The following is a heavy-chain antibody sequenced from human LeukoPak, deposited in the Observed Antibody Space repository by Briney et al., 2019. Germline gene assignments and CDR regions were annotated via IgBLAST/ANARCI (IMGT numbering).Heavy chain of an antibody. CDR2: IYTSGST. V-gene: IGHV4-4*09. Sequence: PSKTLSLTCTVSGGSISSYYWSWIRQPPGKGLEWIGYIYTSGSTNYNPSLKSRVTISVDTSKNQFSLKLSSVTAADTAVYYCARRVVYQETDAFDIWGQGTMVTVSS. J-gene: IGHJ3*02. CDR3: ARRVVYQETDAFDI. D-gene: IGHD1-14*01. CDR1: GGSISSYY.